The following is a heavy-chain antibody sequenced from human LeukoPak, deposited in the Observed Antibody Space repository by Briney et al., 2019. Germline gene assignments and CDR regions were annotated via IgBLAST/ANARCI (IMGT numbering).Heavy chain of an antibody. D-gene: IGHD3-22*01. V-gene: IGHV3-23*01. J-gene: IGHJ4*02. CDR1: GFTFSNYA. Sequence: GGSLRLSCAASGFTFSNYAMSWVRQAPGMGLEWVSTISVSGGGTYYADSVKGRFTISRDSSRNTLYLQMNSLRAEDTAIYYCAKDGLYYDGSAHVYYFDYWGQGTLVAVSS. CDR3: AKDGLYYDGSAHVYYFDY. CDR2: ISVSGGGT.